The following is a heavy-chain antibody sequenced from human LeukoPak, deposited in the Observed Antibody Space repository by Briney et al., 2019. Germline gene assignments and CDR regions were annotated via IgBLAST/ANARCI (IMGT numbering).Heavy chain of an antibody. CDR3: TTWELKYRQTVDY. CDR2: IKSKTDGGTT. V-gene: IGHV3-15*01. CDR1: GFTFSNAW. Sequence: PGGSLRLTCAASGFTFSNAWMSWVRQAPGKGLQWVGLIKSKTDGGTTDYAAPVKGRFTISRDDSKNTLYLQMNSLKTEDTAVYYCTTWELKYRQTVDYWGQGTLVTVSS. J-gene: IGHJ4*02. D-gene: IGHD1-26*01.